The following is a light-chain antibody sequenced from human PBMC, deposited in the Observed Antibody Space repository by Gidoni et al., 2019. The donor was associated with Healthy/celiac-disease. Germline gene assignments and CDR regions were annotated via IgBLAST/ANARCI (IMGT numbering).Light chain of an antibody. Sequence: IVLTQSPATLSLSPGERATLSCRASQSVSSYLAWYQQKPGQAPRLLIYDASNRATGIPARFSGSGSGTDFTLTISSLEPEDFAVYYCQQRSNWGGTFGQGTKLEIK. CDR2: DAS. CDR1: QSVSSY. J-gene: IGKJ2*02. V-gene: IGKV3-11*01. CDR3: QQRSNWGGT.